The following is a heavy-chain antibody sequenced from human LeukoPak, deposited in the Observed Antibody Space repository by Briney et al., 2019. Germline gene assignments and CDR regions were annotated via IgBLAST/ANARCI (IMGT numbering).Heavy chain of an antibody. Sequence: SETLSLTCTVSGGSISNYYWSWIRQPPGKGLEWIGYIYYSGSTNYNPSLKSRVTISVDTSKNQFSLKLTSVTAADTAVYYCARDLMYSSTWETFNWGQGTLVTVSS. J-gene: IGHJ4*02. D-gene: IGHD6-13*01. V-gene: IGHV4-59*12. CDR3: ARDLMYSSTWETFN. CDR2: IYYSGST. CDR1: GGSISNYY.